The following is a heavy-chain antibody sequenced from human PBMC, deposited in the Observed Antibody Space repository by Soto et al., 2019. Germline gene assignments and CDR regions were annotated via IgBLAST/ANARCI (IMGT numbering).Heavy chain of an antibody. CDR1: GFTFSSYA. D-gene: IGHD2-15*01. CDR3: ARAGCDGGSCYTLVGLRYGMDV. V-gene: IGHV3-30-3*01. CDR2: ISYDGSNK. Sequence: QVQLVESGGGVVQPGRSLRLSCAASGFTFSSYAMHWVRQAPGKGLEWVAVISYDGSNKYYADSVMGRFTISRDNSKNTLYLQMNSLRAEDTAVYYCARAGCDGGSCYTLVGLRYGMDVWGQGTTVTVSS. J-gene: IGHJ6*02.